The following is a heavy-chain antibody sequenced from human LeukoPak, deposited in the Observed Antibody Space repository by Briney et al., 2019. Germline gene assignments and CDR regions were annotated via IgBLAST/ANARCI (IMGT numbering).Heavy chain of an antibody. V-gene: IGHV3-30*04. CDR3: ARAVPTYYFVAFDI. CDR1: GFTFSSYA. D-gene: IGHD3-16*01. Sequence: PGGSLRLSCAASGFTFSSYAMHWVRQAPGKGLEWVAVISYDGSNKYYADSVKGRFTISRDNAKNTLYLQMNSLRAVDTAVYYCARAVPTYYFVAFDIWGQGTMVTVSS. CDR2: ISYDGSNK. J-gene: IGHJ3*02.